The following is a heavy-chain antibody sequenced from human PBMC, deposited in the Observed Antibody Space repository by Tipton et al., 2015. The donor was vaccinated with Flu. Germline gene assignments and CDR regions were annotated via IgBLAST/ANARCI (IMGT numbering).Heavy chain of an antibody. J-gene: IGHJ4*02. CDR2: ISAYNGNT. CDR1: GYTFTSFG. CDR3: ARAGAFQYGSSGFYGY. D-gene: IGHD3-22*01. Sequence: QVQLVQSGAEAKKPGASVKVSCEASGYTFTSFGISWVRQAPGQGLEWMGWISAYNGNTNYAQKFQGRVTMTTDTSTSTAYMELRGLRSDDTAVFCCARAGAFQYGSSGFYGYWGQGALVTVSS. V-gene: IGHV1-18*01.